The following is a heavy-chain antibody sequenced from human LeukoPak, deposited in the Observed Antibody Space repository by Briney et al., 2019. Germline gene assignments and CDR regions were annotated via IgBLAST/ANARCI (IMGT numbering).Heavy chain of an antibody. D-gene: IGHD3-16*01. CDR2: ISAYNGNT. CDR1: GYTFTSYG. V-gene: IGHV1-18*01. Sequence: ASVKVSCKASGYTFTSYGISWVRQAPGQGLEWMGWISAYNGNTNYAQKLQGRVTMTTDTSTSTAYMELRSLRSDDTAVYYCARDLLLTVRLGAFDIWGQGTMVTVSS. CDR3: ARDLLLTVRLGAFDI. J-gene: IGHJ3*02.